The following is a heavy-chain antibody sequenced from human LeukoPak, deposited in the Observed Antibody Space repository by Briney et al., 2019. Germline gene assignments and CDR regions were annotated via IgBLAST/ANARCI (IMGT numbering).Heavy chain of an antibody. CDR3: ARNYGSGTNWFDP. J-gene: IGHJ5*02. V-gene: IGHV4-31*03. Sequence: SETLSLTFTVSGGSISSGGYYWSWIRQHPGKGLEWIGYIYYSGSTYYNPSLKSRVTISVDTSKNQFSLKLSSVTAADTAVYYCARNYGSGTNWFDPWGQGTLVTVSS. CDR1: GGSISSGGYY. CDR2: IYYSGST. D-gene: IGHD3-10*01.